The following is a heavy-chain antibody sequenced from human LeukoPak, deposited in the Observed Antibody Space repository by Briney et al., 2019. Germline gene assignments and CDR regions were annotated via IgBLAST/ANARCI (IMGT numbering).Heavy chain of an antibody. J-gene: IGHJ4*02. Sequence: PSETLSLTCTVSGGSISSGGYYWSWIRQHPGKGLEWIGYIYYSGSTYYNPSLKSRVTISVDTSKNQFSLKLSSVTAADTAVYYCARGRIVVVPAASLPYFDYWGQGTLVIVSS. CDR3: ARGRIVVVPAASLPYFDY. CDR2: IYYSGST. D-gene: IGHD2-2*01. V-gene: IGHV4-31*03. CDR1: GGSISSGGYY.